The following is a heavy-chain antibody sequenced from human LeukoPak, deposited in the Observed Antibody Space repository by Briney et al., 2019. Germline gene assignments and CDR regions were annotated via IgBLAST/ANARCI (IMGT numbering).Heavy chain of an antibody. V-gene: IGHV3-48*04. CDR2: ITDDSKTM. CDR1: GFTFDTYS. J-gene: IGHJ4*02. CDR3: VARGGWARFDY. Sequence: PGGSQRLSCVASGFTFDTYSMNWIRQAPGKGLEWTSYITDDSKTMYYADSVKGRFTISRDNAKNALCLQMNSLRGEDTAVYYCVARGGWARFDYWGQGTLVTVSS. D-gene: IGHD6-19*01.